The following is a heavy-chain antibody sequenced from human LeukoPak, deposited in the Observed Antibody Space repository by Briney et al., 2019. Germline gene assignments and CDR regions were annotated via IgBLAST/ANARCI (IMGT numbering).Heavy chain of an antibody. V-gene: IGHV1-46*01. Sequence: ASVKVSCKASGYTFTSYYMHWVRQAPGQGLEWMGLIDPSGGSTSYAQNFQGRVTMTRDTSTSTVYMELSSLRSGDTAVYYCARAQSGSYLGNWFDPWGQGTLVTVSS. CDR1: GYTFTSYY. CDR3: ARAQSGSYLGNWFDP. D-gene: IGHD1-26*01. CDR2: IDPSGGST. J-gene: IGHJ5*02.